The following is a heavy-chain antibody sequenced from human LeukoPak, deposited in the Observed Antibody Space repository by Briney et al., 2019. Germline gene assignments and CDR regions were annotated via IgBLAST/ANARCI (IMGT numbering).Heavy chain of an antibody. Sequence: PGGSLRLSCAASGFTFSNYWMGWVRQAPGKGLEWVANIKQDGSEKRYVDPVKGRFTISRDNAKNSLYLQMNSLRAEDTAVYYCARARYYYMDVWGKGTTVTVSS. CDR3: ARARYYYMDV. CDR2: IKQDGSEK. CDR1: GFTFSNYW. J-gene: IGHJ6*03. V-gene: IGHV3-7*01.